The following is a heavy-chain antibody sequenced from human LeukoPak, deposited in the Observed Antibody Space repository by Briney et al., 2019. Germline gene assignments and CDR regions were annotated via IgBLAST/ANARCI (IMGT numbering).Heavy chain of an antibody. V-gene: IGHV3-66*01. CDR2: IYSGGST. CDR1: GFTVSSNY. J-gene: IGHJ4*02. D-gene: IGHD3-22*01. CDR3: AKSRSYYYDSSGYYAVDY. Sequence: GGSLRLSCAASGFTVSSNYMSWVRQAPGKGLEWVSVIYSGGSTYYADSVKGRFTISRDNSKNTLYLQMNSLRAEDTAVYYCAKSRSYYYDSSGYYAVDYWGQGTLVTVSS.